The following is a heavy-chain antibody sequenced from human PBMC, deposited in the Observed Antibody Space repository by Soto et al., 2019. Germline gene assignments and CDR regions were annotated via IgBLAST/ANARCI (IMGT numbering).Heavy chain of an antibody. V-gene: IGHV1-69*02. CDR1: GSTFSSYT. CDR2: IIPILGIT. CDR3: VRPSPKRKSGLLFDY. J-gene: IGHJ4*02. Sequence: ASVKVSCNASGSTFSSYTINWVRQAPGQRLEWMGRIIPILGITNYAQKFQGRVTITADKSTSTAYMVLSSLRSESTAVYYCVRPSPKRKSGLLFDYCAQGTLVTFPQ. D-gene: IGHD3-10*01.